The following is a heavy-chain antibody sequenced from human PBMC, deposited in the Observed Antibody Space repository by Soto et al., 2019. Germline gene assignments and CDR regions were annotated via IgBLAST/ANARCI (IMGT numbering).Heavy chain of an antibody. Sequence: SETLSLTCTVSGGSISSYYWSWIRQPPGKGLEWIGYIYCSGSTNYNPSLKSRVTISVDTSKNQFSLKLSSVTAADTAVYYCARGDRWPTFDYWGQGTLVTVYS. CDR3: ARGDRWPTFDY. CDR1: GGSISSYY. V-gene: IGHV4-59*01. CDR2: IYCSGST. D-gene: IGHD3-22*01. J-gene: IGHJ4*02.